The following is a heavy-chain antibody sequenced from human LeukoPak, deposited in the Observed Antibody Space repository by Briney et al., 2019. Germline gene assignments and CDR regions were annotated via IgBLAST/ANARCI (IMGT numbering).Heavy chain of an antibody. J-gene: IGHJ5*02. D-gene: IGHD3-22*01. CDR3: ARAFHIGSSGIKPWSWFDP. CDR1: GGSISSGGYS. CDR2: IYHSGST. V-gene: IGHV4-30-2*01. Sequence: SETLSLTCAVSGGSISSGGYSWSWIRQPPGKGLEWIGYIYHSGSTYYNPSLKSRVTISVDRSKNQFSLKLSSVTAADTAVYYCARAFHIGSSGIKPWSWFDPWGQGTLVTVSS.